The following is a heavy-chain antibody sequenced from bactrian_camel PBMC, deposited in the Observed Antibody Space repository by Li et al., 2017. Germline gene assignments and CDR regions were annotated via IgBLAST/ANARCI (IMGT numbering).Heavy chain of an antibody. CDR3: SAVFSIEGGDYQTSVDFGY. CDR2: VDSDGSI. Sequence: HVQLVESGGGAVQAGGSLRLSCTISEYTYSSVCVGWFRSAPGKDREGVAKVDSDGSIKYRDSVKDRFTISHDKTKRTLYLQMNNLQPEDTAMYYCSAVFSIEGGDYQTSVDFGYRGQGTQVTVS. CDR1: EYTYSSVC. D-gene: IGHD2*01. J-gene: IGHJ6*01. V-gene: IGHV3S53*01.